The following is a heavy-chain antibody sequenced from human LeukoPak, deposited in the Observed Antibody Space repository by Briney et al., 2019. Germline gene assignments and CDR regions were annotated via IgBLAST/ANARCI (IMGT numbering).Heavy chain of an antibody. CDR1: GGSISSYY. V-gene: IGHV4-59*13. J-gene: IGHJ5*02. Sequence: PSETLSLTCTVSGGSISSYYWSWIRQPPGKGLEWIGYIYYSGSTNYNPSLKSRVTISVDTSKNQFSLKLSSVTAADTAVYYCARAPTMIVVGNWFDPWGRNPGHRLL. CDR2: IYYSGST. CDR3: ARAPTMIVVGNWFDP. D-gene: IGHD3-22*01.